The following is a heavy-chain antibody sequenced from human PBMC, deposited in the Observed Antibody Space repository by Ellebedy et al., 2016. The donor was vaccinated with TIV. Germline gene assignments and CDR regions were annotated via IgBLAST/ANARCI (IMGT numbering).Heavy chain of an antibody. CDR2: INTNSGYT. J-gene: IGHJ4*02. Sequence: ASVKVSXKASRYSFTGYYMQWVRQAPGQGLEWVGWINTNSGYTSYGQKFQGRVTMTRDTSISTVYMELSRLRFDDTALYYCGRRLIDTGGDYWGQGTLVTVSS. D-gene: IGHD5-18*01. V-gene: IGHV1-2*02. CDR1: RYSFTGYY. CDR3: GRRLIDTGGDY.